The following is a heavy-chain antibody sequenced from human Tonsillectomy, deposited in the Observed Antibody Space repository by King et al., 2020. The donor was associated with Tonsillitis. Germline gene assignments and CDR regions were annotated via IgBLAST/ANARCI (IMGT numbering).Heavy chain of an antibody. D-gene: IGHD1-1*01. Sequence: QLVQSGAEVKKPGTSVKFFCKTSGGTFNSYAINWLRQVPVQGLEWMGGIIPIPGTVNFAQNFQGRVTITADESTSTAYMELSSLGSEDTAVYYCARPGTTGTTSYYMDVWGQGTTVTVSS. CDR2: IIPIPGTV. CDR3: ARPGTTGTTSYYMDV. J-gene: IGHJ6*03. CDR1: GGTFNSYA. V-gene: IGHV1-69*01.